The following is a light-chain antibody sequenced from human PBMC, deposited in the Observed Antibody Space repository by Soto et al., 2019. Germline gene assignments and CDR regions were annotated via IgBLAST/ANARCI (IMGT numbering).Light chain of an antibody. CDR2: STS. CDR1: QSVRNF. Sequence: ETMLTQSPGTLSVSPGESATLSCRASQSVRNFLAWYQQKPGQAPRLLIWSTSTRAAGVPARFSGSGSGTDYSLTIDGLQSEDFAVYYCHQYNDGVSFGGGTKVEIK. V-gene: IGKV3-15*01. CDR3: HQYNDGVS. J-gene: IGKJ4*01.